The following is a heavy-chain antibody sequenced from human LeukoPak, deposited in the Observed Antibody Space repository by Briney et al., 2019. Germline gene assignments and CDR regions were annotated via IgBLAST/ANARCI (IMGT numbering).Heavy chain of an antibody. CDR3: TTDPYVWGSYRYALLDY. D-gene: IGHD3-16*02. CDR1: GFTVSSNY. V-gene: IGHV3-15*01. J-gene: IGHJ4*02. CDR2: IKSKTDGGTT. Sequence: GGSLRLSCAASGFTVSSNYMSWVRQAPGKGLEWVGRIKSKTDGGTTDYAAPVKGRFTISRDDSKNTLYLQMNSLKTEDTAVYYCTTDPYVWGSYRYALLDYWGQGTLVTVSS.